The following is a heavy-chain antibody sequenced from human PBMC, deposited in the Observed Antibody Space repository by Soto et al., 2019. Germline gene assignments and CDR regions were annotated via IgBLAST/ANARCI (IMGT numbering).Heavy chain of an antibody. D-gene: IGHD3-3*01. J-gene: IGHJ6*02. Sequence: ASVKVSCKASGFTFTNSAVQWVRQARGQRLEWMGWINPNSGNTVYAQKFQGRVTMTRNTSISIAYMELSSLRSEDTAVYYCARQYDFSTGYYYYGMDVWGQGTTVTVSS. CDR3: ARQYDFSTGYYYYGMDV. CDR2: INPNSGNT. V-gene: IGHV1-8*02. CDR1: GFTFTNSA.